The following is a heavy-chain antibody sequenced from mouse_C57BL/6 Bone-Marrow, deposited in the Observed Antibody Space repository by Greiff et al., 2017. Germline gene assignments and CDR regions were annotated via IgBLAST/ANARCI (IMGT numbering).Heavy chain of an antibody. CDR3: ARHVSLDDGNWFAY. V-gene: IGHV5-12*01. Sequence: EVKLVESGGGLVQPGGSLKLSCAASGFTFSDYYMYWVRQTPEKRLEWVAYISNGGGSTYYPDTVKGRFTISRDNAKNTLYLQMSRLKSEDTAMYYCARHVSLDDGNWFAYWGQGTLVTVSA. CDR2: ISNGGGST. D-gene: IGHD1-1*01. CDR1: GFTFSDYY. J-gene: IGHJ3*01.